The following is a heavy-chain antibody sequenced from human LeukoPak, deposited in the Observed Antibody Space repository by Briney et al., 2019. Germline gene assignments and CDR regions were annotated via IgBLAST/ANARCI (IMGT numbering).Heavy chain of an antibody. J-gene: IGHJ5*02. CDR3: AKDIYYDILTGYTLLDP. Sequence: GGSLRLSCAASGFTFDDYAMHWVRQAPGKGLEWVSGISWNSGSIGYADSVKGRITISRDNAKNSLYLQMNSLRAEDTALYYCAKDIYYDILTGYTLLDPWGQGTLVTVSS. CDR2: ISWNSGSI. CDR1: GFTFDDYA. D-gene: IGHD3-9*01. V-gene: IGHV3-9*01.